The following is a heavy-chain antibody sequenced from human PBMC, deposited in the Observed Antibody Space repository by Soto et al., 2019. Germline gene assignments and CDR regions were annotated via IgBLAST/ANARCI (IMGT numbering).Heavy chain of an antibody. J-gene: IGHJ6*03. V-gene: IGHV1-3*01. CDR1: GYTFTSYA. D-gene: IGHD5-12*01. Sequence: QVQLVQSGAEVKKPGASVKVSCKASGYTFTSYAMHWVRQAPGQRLEWMGWINAGNGNTKYSQKFQGRVTITSDTSASTAYMELSSLRSEDTAVYYCARDRPEYSGYDYFSGYYYMDVWGKGTTVTVSS. CDR3: ARDRPEYSGYDYFSGYYYMDV. CDR2: INAGNGNT.